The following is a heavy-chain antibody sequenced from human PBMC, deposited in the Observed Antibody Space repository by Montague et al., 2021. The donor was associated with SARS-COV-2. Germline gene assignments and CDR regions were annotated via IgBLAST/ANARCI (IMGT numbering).Heavy chain of an antibody. CDR1: GFTFSNYD. D-gene: IGHD3-16*02. Sequence: SLRLSCAASGFTFSNYDMNWVRQAPGKGPEWISYISTSAYTTSYAGSVEGRFTISRDNGKNSLHLQMNSLRVEDTAVYYCTRDYRSIVGDGLDIWGQGTKVTVSS. CDR2: ISTSAYTT. V-gene: IGHV3-48*03. J-gene: IGHJ3*02. CDR3: TRDYRSIVGDGLDI.